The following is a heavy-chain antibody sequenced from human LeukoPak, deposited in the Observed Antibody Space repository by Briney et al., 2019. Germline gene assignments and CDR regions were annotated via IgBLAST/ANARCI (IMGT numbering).Heavy chain of an antibody. V-gene: IGHV3-23*01. CDR1: GFTFSRNG. Sequence: PGGSLRLSCAASGFTFSRNGMTWVRQAPGKGLEWVSAISGSGGSTYYADSVKGRFTISKDNSKNTLYLQMNSLRAEDTAVYYCAKEPSESSSWPYYFDYWGQGTLVSVSS. D-gene: IGHD6-13*01. CDR3: AKEPSESSSWPYYFDY. J-gene: IGHJ4*02. CDR2: ISGSGGST.